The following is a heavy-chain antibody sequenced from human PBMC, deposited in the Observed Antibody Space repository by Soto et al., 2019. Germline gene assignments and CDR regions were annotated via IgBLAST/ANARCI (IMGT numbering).Heavy chain of an antibody. CDR1: GGSISSGGYY. D-gene: IGHD3-22*01. CDR2: IYYSGST. Sequence: SETLSLTCTVSGGSISSGGYYWSWIRQHPGQGLEWIGYIYYSGSTYYNPSLKSRVTISVDTSKNQFSLKLSSVTAADTAVYYCAFSPSGGYDSSVEYAPHYYYYDGMDCWGQVTTVTFAS. CDR3: AFSPSGGYDSSVEYAPHYYYYDGMDC. J-gene: IGHJ6*02. V-gene: IGHV4-31*03.